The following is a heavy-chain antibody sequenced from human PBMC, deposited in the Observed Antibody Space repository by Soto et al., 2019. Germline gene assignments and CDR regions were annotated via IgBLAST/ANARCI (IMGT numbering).Heavy chain of an antibody. D-gene: IGHD2-8*01. Sequence: SEALSLTCTVSGGYISSYYWSWIRQPPGKGLEWIGYIYYSGSTNYNPSLKIRVTISVDTSKNQFSLKLSSVTAADTAVYYCARAVFGVEDPPYNWFDLWCQGTLVTVSS. CDR3: ARAVFGVEDPPYNWFDL. CDR1: GGYISSYY. J-gene: IGHJ5*02. V-gene: IGHV4-59*01. CDR2: IYYSGST.